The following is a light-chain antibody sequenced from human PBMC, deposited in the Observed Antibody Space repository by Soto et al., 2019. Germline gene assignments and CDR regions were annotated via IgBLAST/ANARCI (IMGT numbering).Light chain of an antibody. V-gene: IGKV1D-12*01. CDR3: QQANSFPFT. J-gene: IGKJ5*01. Sequence: DIQMTQSPSSVSASVGDRVTITCRASQGLSSWLAWYQQKPGKAPKLLIYAGSSLQSGVSSRFSGSGGGTDFTLTISSLQPEDFATYYCQQANSFPFTFGQGTRLEIK. CDR1: QGLSSW. CDR2: AGS.